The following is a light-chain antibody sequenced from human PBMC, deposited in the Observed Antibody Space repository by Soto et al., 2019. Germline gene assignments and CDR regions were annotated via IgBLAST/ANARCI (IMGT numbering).Light chain of an antibody. CDR3: QQYGSSPPYI. Sequence: EIVLTQSPGTLSLSPGERATLSCRSSQSVSSSCLAWYQQKPGQAPRLLIYGASSRATGIPDRFSGSGSGTDFTLTISRLEPEDFAVYFCQQYGSSPPYIFGQGTKLEIK. V-gene: IGKV3-20*01. CDR1: QSVSSSC. J-gene: IGKJ2*01. CDR2: GAS.